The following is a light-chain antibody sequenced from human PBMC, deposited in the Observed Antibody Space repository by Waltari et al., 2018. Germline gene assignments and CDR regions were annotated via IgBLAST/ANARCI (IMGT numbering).Light chain of an antibody. CDR3: QQYNRWPPLT. J-gene: IGKJ5*01. V-gene: IGKV3-15*01. CDR1: QSIDNN. CDR2: GAS. Sequence: EVVMTQSPDTLSVSPGGRATLSCRASQSIDNNLAWYQQKPGQAPRLLIFGASTRATSIPARFSGSGSGTEFTLTISSLQSEDSAVYYCQQYNRWPPLTFGQGTRLEIK.